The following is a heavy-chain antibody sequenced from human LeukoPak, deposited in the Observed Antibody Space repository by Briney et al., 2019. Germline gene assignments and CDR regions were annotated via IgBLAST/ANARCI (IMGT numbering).Heavy chain of an antibody. Sequence: SQTLSLTCTVSGGSISGGDYYWSWIRQPPGKGLEWIGYIYYSGSTYYNPSLKSRVTISVDTSKNQFSLKLSSVTAADTAVYYCARVSYGEGITMVRGVILDYWGQGTLVTVSS. V-gene: IGHV4-30-4*01. CDR2: IYYSGST. J-gene: IGHJ4*02. CDR3: ARVSYGEGITMVRGVILDY. D-gene: IGHD3-10*01. CDR1: GGSISGGDYY.